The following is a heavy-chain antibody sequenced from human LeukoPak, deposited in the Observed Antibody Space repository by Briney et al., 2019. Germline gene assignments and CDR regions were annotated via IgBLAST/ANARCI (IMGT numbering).Heavy chain of an antibody. CDR2: IIPIFGTA. Sequence: SVKVSCKASGGTISTYAISWVRQAPGQVLEWMGGIIPIFGTANYAQKYQGRVTITADESTSTAYMELSSLRSEDTAVYYCARGPEGRITIFGVVIYNWFDPWGQGTLVTVSS. CDR1: GGTISTYA. J-gene: IGHJ5*02. CDR3: ARGPEGRITIFGVVIYNWFDP. V-gene: IGHV1-69*13. D-gene: IGHD3-3*01.